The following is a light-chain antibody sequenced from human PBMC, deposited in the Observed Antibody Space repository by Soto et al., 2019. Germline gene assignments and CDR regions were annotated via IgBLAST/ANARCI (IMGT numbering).Light chain of an antibody. J-gene: IGKJ3*01. CDR2: GAS. CDR3: QQYCSSPT. V-gene: IGKV3-20*01. CDR1: QSVSSSY. Sequence: EIVLTQSPGTLSLSPGERATLSCRASQSVSSSYLAWYQQKPGQAPRLLIYGASSSATGIPDRFGGSGSGTDYPLTIGRLEPEEFAVYYCQQYCSSPTFGPGTKVDIK.